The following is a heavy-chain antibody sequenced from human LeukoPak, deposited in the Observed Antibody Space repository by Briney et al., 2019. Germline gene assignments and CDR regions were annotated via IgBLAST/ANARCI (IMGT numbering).Heavy chain of an antibody. CDR1: GYTFTGYY. V-gene: IGHV1-2*02. D-gene: IGHD6-19*01. CDR3: ARFGLGKHIEVAGIPFDI. J-gene: IGHJ3*02. Sequence: ASVKVSCTASGYTFTGYYMHWVRQAPGQGLEWMGWINPNSGGTNYAQKFQGRVTMTTDTSTSTAYMELRSLRSDDTAVYYCARFGLGKHIEVAGIPFDIWGQGTMVTVSS. CDR2: INPNSGGT.